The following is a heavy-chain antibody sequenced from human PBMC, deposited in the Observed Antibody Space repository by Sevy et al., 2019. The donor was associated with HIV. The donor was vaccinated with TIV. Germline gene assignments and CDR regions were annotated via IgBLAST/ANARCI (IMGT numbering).Heavy chain of an antibody. Sequence: ASVKVSCKVSGNTLTQLSMHWVRQVPGKGLEWMGSFDPEDDERIYAQKFQGRVTMTEDTSTDTAYMELSSLKYEDTAVYYCATTKDYYENSGDPFDYWGQGTLVTVSS. CDR2: FDPEDDER. J-gene: IGHJ4*02. CDR1: GNTLTQLS. D-gene: IGHD3-22*01. V-gene: IGHV1-24*01. CDR3: ATTKDYYENSGDPFDY.